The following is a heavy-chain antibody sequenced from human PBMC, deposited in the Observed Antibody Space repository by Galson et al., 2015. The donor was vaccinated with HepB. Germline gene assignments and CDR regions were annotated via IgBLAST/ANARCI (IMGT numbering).Heavy chain of an antibody. J-gene: IGHJ3*01. CDR3: AKLSGRTSTFEV. D-gene: IGHD2-8*01. CDR1: GFTLSDHY. CDR2: SRSKANSYTT. Sequence: SLGLSCAASGFTLSDHYMDWVRQAPGQGLEWVGRSRSKANSYTTEYAASVKGRFTISRDDSKSSLYLQMNSLKTEDTAVYYCAKLSGRTSTFEVWGQGTMVTVSS. V-gene: IGHV3-72*01.